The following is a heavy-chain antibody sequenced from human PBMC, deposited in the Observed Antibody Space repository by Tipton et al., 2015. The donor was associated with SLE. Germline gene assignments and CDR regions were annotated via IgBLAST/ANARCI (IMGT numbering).Heavy chain of an antibody. Sequence: TLSLTCAVYGGSFSGYYWSWIRQPPGKGLEWIGEIYHSGSTNYNPSLKSRVTISVDKSKNQFSLKLSSVTAADTAVYYCARVSYYDSSGYYPDYWGQGTLVTVSS. J-gene: IGHJ4*02. CDR1: GGSFSGYY. CDR2: IYHSGST. V-gene: IGHV4-34*01. CDR3: ARVSYYDSSGYYPDY. D-gene: IGHD3-22*01.